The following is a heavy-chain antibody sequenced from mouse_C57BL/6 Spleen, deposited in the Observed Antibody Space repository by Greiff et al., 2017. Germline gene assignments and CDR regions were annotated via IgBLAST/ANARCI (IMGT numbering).Heavy chain of an antibody. V-gene: IGHV5-9-1*02. J-gene: IGHJ4*01. Sequence: DVMLVESGEGLVKPGGSLKLSCAASGFTFSSYAMSWVRQTPEKRLEWVAYISSGGDYIYYADTVKGRFTIPRDNARNTLYLRRSSLKSEDTAMYYCTRRGDLLLWYAMDDWGQGTSVTVSS. CDR3: TRRGDLLLWYAMDD. D-gene: IGHD2-1*01. CDR2: ISSGGDYI. CDR1: GFTFSSYA.